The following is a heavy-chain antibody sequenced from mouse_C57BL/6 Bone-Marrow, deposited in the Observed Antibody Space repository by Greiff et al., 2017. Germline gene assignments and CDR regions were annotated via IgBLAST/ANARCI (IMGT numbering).Heavy chain of an antibody. CDR1: GYTFTSYG. CDR3: ARGSNYSNCFDY. D-gene: IGHD2-5*01. J-gene: IGHJ2*01. CDR2: IYPRSGNT. Sequence: QVQLQQSGAELARPGASVKLSCKASGYTFTSYGISWVKQRAGQGLEWIGEIYPRSGNTYYNEKFKGKATLTADKSSSTAYMQLRSLTSEDSAVYFCARGSNYSNCFDYWGRGTTLTVSS. V-gene: IGHV1-81*01.